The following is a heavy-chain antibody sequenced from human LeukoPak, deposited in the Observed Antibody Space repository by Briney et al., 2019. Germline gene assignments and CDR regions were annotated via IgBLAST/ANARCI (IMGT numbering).Heavy chain of an antibody. CDR3: ARGQKYSSGWYYFDY. D-gene: IGHD6-19*01. J-gene: IGHJ4*02. Sequence: GGSLRLSCAASGFTFSSYAMNWVRQAPGKGLEWVSAISGSGGSTYHADSVKGRFTISRDNSKNTLYLQMNSLRAEDTAVYYCARGQKYSSGWYYFDYWGQGTLVTVSS. V-gene: IGHV3-23*01. CDR1: GFTFSSYA. CDR2: ISGSGGST.